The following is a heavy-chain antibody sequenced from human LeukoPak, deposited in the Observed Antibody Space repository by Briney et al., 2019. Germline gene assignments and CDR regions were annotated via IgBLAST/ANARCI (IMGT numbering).Heavy chain of an antibody. J-gene: IGHJ5*02. CDR2: INYSGST. V-gene: IGHV4-59*01. Sequence: PSETLSLTCTVSGGSIRSYYWSWLRQPPGKGLEWIGYINYSGSTSYNPSLRSRVTISVDTSKNQFSLKLSSATAADTAVYYCTSSTTGGWFDPWGQGTLVTVSS. D-gene: IGHD2/OR15-2a*01. CDR3: TSSTTGGWFDP. CDR1: GGSIRSYY.